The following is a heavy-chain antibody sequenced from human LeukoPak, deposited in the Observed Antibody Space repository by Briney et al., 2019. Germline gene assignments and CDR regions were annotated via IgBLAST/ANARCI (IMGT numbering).Heavy chain of an antibody. D-gene: IGHD3-3*01. J-gene: IGHJ4*02. CDR1: GFTVSSNY. CDR2: IYSGGST. Sequence: PGGSLRLSCAASGFTVSSNYMSWVRQAPGKGLEWVSVIYSGGSTYYADSVKGRFTISRDNSKNTLYLQMNSLRAEDTAVYYCARDYDSLYYFDYWGQGTLVTVSS. V-gene: IGHV3-53*01. CDR3: ARDYDSLYYFDY.